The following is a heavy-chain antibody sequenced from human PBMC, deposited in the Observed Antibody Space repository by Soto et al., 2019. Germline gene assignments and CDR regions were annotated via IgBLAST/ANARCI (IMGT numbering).Heavy chain of an antibody. Sequence: GGSLRLSCAASGFTFSSYAMSWVRQAPGKGLEWVSAISGSGGSTYYADSVKGRFTISRDNSKNTLYLQMNSLRAEDTAVYYWAKVRSSSSYWDYWGQGTLVTVSS. CDR3: AKVRSSSSYWDY. CDR1: GFTFSSYA. J-gene: IGHJ4*02. CDR2: ISGSGGST. V-gene: IGHV3-23*01. D-gene: IGHD6-13*01.